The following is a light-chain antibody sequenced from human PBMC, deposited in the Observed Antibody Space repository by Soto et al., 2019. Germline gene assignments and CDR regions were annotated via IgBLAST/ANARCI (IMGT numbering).Light chain of an antibody. CDR3: QQYGSSPPT. V-gene: IGKV3-15*01. CDR2: GAS. CDR1: QSVSSD. Sequence: EIVMTQSPATLSVSPGERAPLSCRASQSVSSDLAWYEQKPGQAPRLLIYGASTRATGIPARFSGSGSGTDFTLTISRLEPEDFAVYYCQQYGSSPPTFGQGTKVDIK. J-gene: IGKJ1*01.